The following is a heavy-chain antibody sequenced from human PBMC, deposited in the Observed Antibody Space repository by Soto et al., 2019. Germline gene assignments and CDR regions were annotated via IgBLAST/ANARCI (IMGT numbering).Heavy chain of an antibody. CDR3: ATDPLLVGAIGDVS. CDR2: FDPEDGET. Sequence: RASVKVSCKVSGYTLTELSMHWVRQAPGKGLEWMGGFDPEDGETIYAQKFQGRVTMTEDTSTDTAYMELSSLRSEDTAVYYCATDPLLVGAIGDVSWGQGTLVTVSS. CDR1: GYTLTELS. J-gene: IGHJ5*02. V-gene: IGHV1-24*01. D-gene: IGHD1-26*01.